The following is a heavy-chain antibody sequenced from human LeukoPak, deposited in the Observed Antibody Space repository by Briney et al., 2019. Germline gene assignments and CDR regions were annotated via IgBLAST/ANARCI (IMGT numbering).Heavy chain of an antibody. D-gene: IGHD2-2*01. CDR1: GGSISSYY. J-gene: IGHJ5*02. CDR3: AKEASYCTSTNCYNWFDP. CDR2: IYTSGST. V-gene: IGHV4-4*07. Sequence: PSETLSLTCTVSGGSISSYYWSWIRQPAGKGLEWIGRIYTSGSTNYNPSLKSRVTMSVDTSKNQFSLELNSVTAADTAMYYCAKEASYCTSTNCYNWFDPWGQGTLVTVSS.